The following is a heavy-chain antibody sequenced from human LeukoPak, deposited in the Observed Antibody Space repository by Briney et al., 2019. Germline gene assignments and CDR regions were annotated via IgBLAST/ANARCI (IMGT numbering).Heavy chain of an antibody. V-gene: IGHV3-66*02. CDR2: IYSGGST. D-gene: IGHD6-19*01. J-gene: IGHJ4*02. Sequence: PGGSLRLSCAASGFTVSRNYMSWVRQAPGKGLKWVSVIYSGGSTYYADSVKGRFTISRDNVKNTLYLQMNSLRVEDTAVYYRARDGSSGWSGIDYWGQGTLVTVSS. CDR3: ARDGSSGWSGIDY. CDR1: GFTVSRNY.